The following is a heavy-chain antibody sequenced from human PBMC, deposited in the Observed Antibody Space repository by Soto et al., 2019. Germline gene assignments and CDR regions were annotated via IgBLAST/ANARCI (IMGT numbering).Heavy chain of an antibody. V-gene: IGHV4-59*01. CDR2: IYYSGST. Sequence: SETLSLTCTVSGGSISSYYWSWIRQPPGKGLEWIGYIYYSGSTNYNPSLKSRVTISVDTSKNQFSLKLSSVTAADTAVYYCARVSSSSRIIQNWFDPWGQGTLVTVSS. CDR1: GGSISSYY. D-gene: IGHD6-13*01. J-gene: IGHJ5*02. CDR3: ARVSSSSRIIQNWFDP.